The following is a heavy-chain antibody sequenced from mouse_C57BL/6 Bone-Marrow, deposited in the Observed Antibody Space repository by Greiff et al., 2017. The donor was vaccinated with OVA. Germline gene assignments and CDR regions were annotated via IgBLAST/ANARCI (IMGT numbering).Heavy chain of an antibody. CDR3: ARDNYGYPYYYAMDY. J-gene: IGHJ4*01. CDR2: INYDGSST. D-gene: IGHD2-2*01. Sequence: EVHLVESEGGLVQPGSSMKLSCTASGFTFSDYYMAWVRQVPEKGLEWIANINYDGSSTYYLDSLKGRFIFSRDNASNILYLQMSSLKSEDTATYYCARDNYGYPYYYAMDYWGQGTSVTVSS. V-gene: IGHV5-16*01. CDR1: GFTFSDYY.